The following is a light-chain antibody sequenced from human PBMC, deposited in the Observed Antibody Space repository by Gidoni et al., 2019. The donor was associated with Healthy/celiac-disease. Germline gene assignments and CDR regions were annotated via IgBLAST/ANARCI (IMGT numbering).Light chain of an antibody. CDR3: QQSYSTPYT. CDR2: AAS. Sequence: DIQMTQSTSSLSASVGDRVTITCRASQSISSYLNWYQQKPGKAPKLLIYAASSLQSGVPSRFSGSGSVTDFTLTISSLQPEDFATYYCQQSYSTPYTFXXXTKLEIK. CDR1: QSISSY. V-gene: IGKV1-39*01. J-gene: IGKJ2*01.